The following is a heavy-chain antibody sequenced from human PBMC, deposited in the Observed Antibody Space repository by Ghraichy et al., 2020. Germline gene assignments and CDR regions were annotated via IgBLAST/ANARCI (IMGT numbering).Heavy chain of an antibody. D-gene: IGHD4-17*01. V-gene: IGHV3-7*01. J-gene: IGHJ4*02. Sequence: LSLTCAASGFTFSSFWMSWVRQAPGKGLEWVANIKHDGGEKYYVDSVRGRFTISRDNAKNLLYLQMNSLRAEDTAVYYCARDFYGDYSFDHWGQGTLVTVSS. CDR2: IKHDGGEK. CDR1: GFTFSSFW. CDR3: ARDFYGDYSFDH.